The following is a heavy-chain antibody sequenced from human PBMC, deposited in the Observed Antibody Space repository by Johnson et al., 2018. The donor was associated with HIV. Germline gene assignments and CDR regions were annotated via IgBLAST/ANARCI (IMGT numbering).Heavy chain of an antibody. CDR2: IWYDGSNK. Sequence: VQLVESGGGVVQPGGSLRLSCAASGFTFSSYGMHWVRQAPGKGLEWVAVIWYDGSNKYYADSVKGRFTISRDNSKNTLYLQMNSLRAEDTAVYYCAKSPLGRLREGAFDIWGQGTMVTVSS. V-gene: IGHV3-30*02. CDR1: GFTFSSYG. CDR3: AKSPLGRLREGAFDI. D-gene: IGHD7-27*01. J-gene: IGHJ3*02.